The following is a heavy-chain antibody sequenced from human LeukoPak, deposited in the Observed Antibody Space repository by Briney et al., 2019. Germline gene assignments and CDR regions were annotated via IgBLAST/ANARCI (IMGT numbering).Heavy chain of an antibody. J-gene: IGHJ3*02. CDR3: VRESPSIAARDAFDI. Sequence: PGGSLRLSCAASGFTFSSYSMNWVRQAPGKGLEWVSYISSSSSTIYYADSVKGRYTISRDNAKNSLYLQMNSLRAEDTAVYYCVRESPSIAARDAFDIWGQGTMVTVSS. V-gene: IGHV3-48*01. D-gene: IGHD6-6*01. CDR2: ISSSSSTI. CDR1: GFTFSSYS.